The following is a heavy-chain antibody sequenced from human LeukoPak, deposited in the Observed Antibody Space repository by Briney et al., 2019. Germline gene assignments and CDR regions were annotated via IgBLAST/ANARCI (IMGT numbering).Heavy chain of an antibody. D-gene: IGHD1-26*01. CDR2: IYHTGTT. J-gene: IGHJ4*02. Sequence: MASQTLSLTCTVSGGLISRIEYYWGWVRQSPVKGLEWLGHIYHTGTTLYSPHLNNRLTVSVDSSKNQFSLTLNSVTAADTAVYYCASVSVWELATHTGGSFDFWGRESWSPSPQ. CDR1: GGLISRIEYY. V-gene: IGHV4-30-4*01. CDR3: ASVSVWELATHTGGSFDF.